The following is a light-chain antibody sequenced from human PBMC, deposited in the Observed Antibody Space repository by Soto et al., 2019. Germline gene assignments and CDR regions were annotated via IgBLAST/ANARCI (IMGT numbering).Light chain of an antibody. V-gene: IGKV2-24*01. Sequence: DIVMTQTPLSSPVTVGQPASISCRSSRSLEHSDGNTYLSWHHQRPGQPPRLLIYRISNRFSGVPDRFSGSGAGTDFTLTISSLQPEDFATYYCQQTYSSPWTFGQGTKVDIK. CDR3: QQTYSSPWT. J-gene: IGKJ1*01. CDR2: RIS. CDR1: RSLEHSDGNTY.